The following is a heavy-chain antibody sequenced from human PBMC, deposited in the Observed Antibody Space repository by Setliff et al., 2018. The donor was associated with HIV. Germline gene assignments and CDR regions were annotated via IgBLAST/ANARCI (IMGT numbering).Heavy chain of an antibody. CDR1: GFTFSSYG. Sequence: SLRLSCAAFGFTFSSYGMHWVRQAPGKGLEWVAIIWYDGSNKYYADSVKGRFTISRDDAKNSLYLQMNSLRAEDTAVYYCARGHHYDFWSGYGKNMDVWGKGTTVTVSS. CDR3: ARGHHYDFWSGYGKNMDV. D-gene: IGHD3-3*01. V-gene: IGHV3-33*01. CDR2: IWYDGSNK. J-gene: IGHJ6*03.